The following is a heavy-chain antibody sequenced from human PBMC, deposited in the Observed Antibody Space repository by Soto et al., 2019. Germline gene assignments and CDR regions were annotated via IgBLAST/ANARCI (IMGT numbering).Heavy chain of an antibody. J-gene: IGHJ3*02. D-gene: IGHD6-13*01. CDR1: GFTFSSYW. CDR2: IKQDGSEK. Sequence: GGSLRLSCAASGFTFSSYWMSWVRQAPGKGLEWVANIKQDGSEKYYVDSVKGRFTISRDNAKNSLYLQMNSLRAEDTAVYYCARVFGAYSSSWADAFDIWGQGTMVTVSS. CDR3: ARVFGAYSSSWADAFDI. V-gene: IGHV3-7*01.